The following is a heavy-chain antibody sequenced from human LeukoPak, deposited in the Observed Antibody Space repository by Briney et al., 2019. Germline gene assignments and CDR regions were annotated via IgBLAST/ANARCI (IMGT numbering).Heavy chain of an antibody. CDR3: ARAFGVLGGHSWFDP. J-gene: IGHJ5*02. D-gene: IGHD3-16*01. Sequence: GPLRLSCGASGFTFSDYYMIGLPHPPGKALEGLGEINQSRSTHYNAPPKSRVPISGHTSKHELPLEIGSVTRADTAVYYCARAFGVLGGHSWFDPWGQGTLVTVSS. CDR2: INQSRST. CDR1: GFTFSDYY. V-gene: IGHV4-34*01.